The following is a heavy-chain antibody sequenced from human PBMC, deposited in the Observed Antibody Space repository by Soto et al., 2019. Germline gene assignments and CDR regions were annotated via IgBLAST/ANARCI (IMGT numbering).Heavy chain of an antibody. Sequence: EVQLLESGGGLVQPGGSLRLSCAASGFTFSSYAMNWVRQAPGKGLEWVSIISGSGGNTYNGDSVKGRFTISRDNSQNTLDLQMNTLRGEDTAVYYCAKGAGGYCSGGSCYWYYMDVWGKGTTVTVSS. CDR1: GFTFSSYA. D-gene: IGHD2-15*01. CDR3: AKGAGGYCSGGSCYWYYMDV. J-gene: IGHJ6*03. V-gene: IGHV3-23*01. CDR2: ISGSGGNT.